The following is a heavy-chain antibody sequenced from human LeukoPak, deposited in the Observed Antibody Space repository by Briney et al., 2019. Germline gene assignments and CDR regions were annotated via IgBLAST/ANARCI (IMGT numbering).Heavy chain of an antibody. CDR1: GFTFRTYE. CDR2: ISSGATTT. J-gene: IGHJ4*02. D-gene: IGHD3-10*01. V-gene: IGHV3-48*03. Sequence: GGSLRLSCAAPGFTFRTYEMNWVRHAPEKGLEWVSYISSGATTTKYADSVKGRFTISRDDAKNSLYLQMNNLRPDGTAVYYYAVGGGYWGQGTLVTVSS. CDR3: AVGGGY.